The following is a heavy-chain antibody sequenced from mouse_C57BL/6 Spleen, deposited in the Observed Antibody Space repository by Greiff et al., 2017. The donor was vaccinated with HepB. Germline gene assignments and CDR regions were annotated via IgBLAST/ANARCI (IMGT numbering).Heavy chain of an antibody. CDR2: IYPGDGDT. V-gene: IGHV1-82*01. D-gene: IGHD1-1*01. J-gene: IGHJ3*01. CDR1: GYAFSSSW. Sequence: VQLQQSGPELVKPGASVKISCKASGYAFSSSWMNWVKQRPGKGLEWIGRIYPGDGDTNYNGKFKGKATLTADKSSSTASMQLSSLTSEDSAVYFCAPITTVVDWFAYWGQGTLVTVSA. CDR3: APITTVVDWFAY.